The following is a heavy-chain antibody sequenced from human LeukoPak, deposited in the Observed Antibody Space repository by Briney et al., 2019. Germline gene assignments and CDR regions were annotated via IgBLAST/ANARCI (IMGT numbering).Heavy chain of an antibody. CDR2: ISWNSGSI. Sequence: GGSLRLSCEASGFTFDDYTMHWVRQAPGKGLEWVSGISWNSGSIGYADSVKGRFTISRDNAKKSPNLQMDSLRAEDTALYYCATTENLRYQNYFDYWGQGTLVTVSS. D-gene: IGHD3-9*01. J-gene: IGHJ4*02. CDR1: GFTFDDYT. V-gene: IGHV3-9*01. CDR3: ATTENLRYQNYFDY.